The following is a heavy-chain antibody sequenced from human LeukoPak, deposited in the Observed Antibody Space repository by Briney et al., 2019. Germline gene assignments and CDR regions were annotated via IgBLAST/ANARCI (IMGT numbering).Heavy chain of an antibody. CDR1: GGSISSGGYY. J-gene: IGHJ5*02. CDR3: ARVRVPAAISWFDP. D-gene: IGHD2-2*01. CDR2: MYHGGTT. Sequence: PSETLSLTCTVSGGSISSGGYYWSWIRQHPGKGLEWIGYMYHGGTTYYNPSLKSRVTISVDTSKNQFSLKLSSVTAADTAVYYCARVRVPAAISWFDPWGQGTLVTVSS. V-gene: IGHV4-31*03.